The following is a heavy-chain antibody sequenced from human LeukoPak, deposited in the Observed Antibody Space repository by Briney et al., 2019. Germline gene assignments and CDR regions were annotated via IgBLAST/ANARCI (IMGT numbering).Heavy chain of an antibody. CDR1: GGSISSSSYY. V-gene: IGHV4-39*01. Sequence: SETLSLTCTVSGGSISSSSYYWGWIRQPPGKGLEWIGSIYYSGSTYYNPSLKSRVTISVDTSKNQFSLRLSSVTAADTAVYYCARLYLSYYFDYWGQGTLVTVSS. CDR2: IYYSGST. J-gene: IGHJ4*02. CDR3: ARLYLSYYFDY. D-gene: IGHD2/OR15-2a*01.